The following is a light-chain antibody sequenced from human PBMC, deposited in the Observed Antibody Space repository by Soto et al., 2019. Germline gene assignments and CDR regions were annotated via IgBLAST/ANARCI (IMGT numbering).Light chain of an antibody. J-gene: IGKJ4*01. CDR2: SAF. CDR3: QQYGSSLLT. V-gene: IGKV3-20*01. CDR1: QSISNN. Sequence: EIVMTQSPATLSPSPGERATLSCRASQSISNNLAWYQQKPGQAPRLVIYSAFTRATGIPARFSGSGSGTDFTLTISRLGPEDFAVYYCQQYGSSLLTFGGGTKVDIK.